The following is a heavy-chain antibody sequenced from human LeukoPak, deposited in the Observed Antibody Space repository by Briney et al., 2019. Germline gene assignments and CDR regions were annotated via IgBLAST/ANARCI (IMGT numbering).Heavy chain of an antibody. V-gene: IGHV3-30*02. CDR1: GFTFSSYG. J-gene: IGHJ3*02. D-gene: IGHD1-26*01. Sequence: PGGSLRLSCAASGFTFSSYGMHWVRQAPGKGLEWAAFIRYDGSNKYYADSVKGRFTISRDNAKNSLYLQMNSLRAEDTAVYYCARLSGSYLSDAFDIWGQGTMITVSS. CDR2: IRYDGSNK. CDR3: ARLSGSYLSDAFDI.